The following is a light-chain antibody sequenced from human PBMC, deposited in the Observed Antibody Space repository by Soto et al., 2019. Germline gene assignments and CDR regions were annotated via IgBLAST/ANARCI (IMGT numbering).Light chain of an antibody. CDR3: SSYAGSFYV. CDR1: SSDIGNYDF. J-gene: IGLJ1*01. V-gene: IGLV2-14*01. Sequence: QSVLTQPASVSGSPGQSITISCTGTSSDIGNYDFVSWYQQVPGTAPKAMIYEVSSRPSGVSNRFSGSKSGNTASLTISGLQAEDEAYYYCSSYAGSFYVFGTGTKVTVL. CDR2: EVS.